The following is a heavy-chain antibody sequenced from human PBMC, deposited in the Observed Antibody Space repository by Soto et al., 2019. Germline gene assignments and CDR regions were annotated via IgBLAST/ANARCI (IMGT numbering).Heavy chain of an antibody. Sequence: GSLKISCKASGYSFPDYWIAWVRQMPGKGLEWMGIIYPGDSDARYSPSFQGQVTISVDKSVSTAYLQWNSLKASDTAMYYCARIMNAARVNHPDYWGQGTLVTVSS. CDR2: IYPGDSDA. D-gene: IGHD6-25*01. CDR1: GYSFPDYW. CDR3: ARIMNAARVNHPDY. J-gene: IGHJ4*02. V-gene: IGHV5-51*01.